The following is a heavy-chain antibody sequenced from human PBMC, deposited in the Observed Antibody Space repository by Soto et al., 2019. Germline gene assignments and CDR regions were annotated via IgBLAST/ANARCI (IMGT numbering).Heavy chain of an antibody. Sequence: PSETLSLTCAVYGGSFSGYYWSWIRQPPGKGLEWIGEINHSGSTNYNPSLKSRVTISVDTSKNQFSLKLSSVTAADPAVYYCARGWVYGMDVWGQGTTVTVSS. CDR1: GGSFSGYY. V-gene: IGHV4-34*01. J-gene: IGHJ6*02. CDR3: ARGWVYGMDV. D-gene: IGHD7-27*01. CDR2: INHSGST.